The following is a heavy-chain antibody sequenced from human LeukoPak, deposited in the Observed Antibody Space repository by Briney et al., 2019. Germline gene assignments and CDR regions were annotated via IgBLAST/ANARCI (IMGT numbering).Heavy chain of an antibody. CDR2: IYYSGST. D-gene: IGHD2-2*01. J-gene: IGHJ4*02. Sequence: RSSETLSLTCTVSGGSISSYYWSWIRQPPGKGLEWIGYIYYSGSTNYNPSLKSRVTISVDTSKNQFSLKLSSVTAADTAVYYCARGGSPAGYYFDYWGQGTLVTVSS. CDR1: GGSISSYY. CDR3: ARGGSPAGYYFDY. V-gene: IGHV4-59*01.